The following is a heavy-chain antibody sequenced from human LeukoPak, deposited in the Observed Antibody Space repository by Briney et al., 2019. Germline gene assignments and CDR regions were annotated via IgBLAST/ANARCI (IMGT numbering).Heavy chain of an antibody. Sequence: SETLSLTCVVYGVSFSGYYWSWIRQPPGKGLEWIGEINHSGSTNYNPSLKSRVTISVGTSKNQFSLKLRSVTAADTAVYYCARTRWLQSLFDYWGQGTLVTVSS. CDR1: GVSFSGYY. D-gene: IGHD5-24*01. CDR3: ARTRWLQSLFDY. CDR2: INHSGST. J-gene: IGHJ4*02. V-gene: IGHV4-34*01.